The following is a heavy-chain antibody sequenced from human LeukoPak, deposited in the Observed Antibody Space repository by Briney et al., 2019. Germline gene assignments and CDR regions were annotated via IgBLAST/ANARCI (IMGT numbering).Heavy chain of an antibody. D-gene: IGHD3-22*01. CDR3: AKDRAVYYDSSGYFDY. Sequence: PGGPLRLSCAASGFTFSSYGMHWVRQAPGKGREWVAVISYDGSNKYYADSVKGRFTISRDNSKNTLYLQMNSLRAEDTAVYYCAKDRAVYYDSSGYFDYWGQGTLVTVSS. CDR1: GFTFSSYG. V-gene: IGHV3-30*18. J-gene: IGHJ4*02. CDR2: ISYDGSNK.